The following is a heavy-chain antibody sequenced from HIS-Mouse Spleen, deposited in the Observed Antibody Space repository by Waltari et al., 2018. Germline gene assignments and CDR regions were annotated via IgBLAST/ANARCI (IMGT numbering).Heavy chain of an antibody. D-gene: IGHD6-13*01. J-gene: IGHJ4*02. CDR3: ARGLEAAGIFDY. CDR2: IYYSGST. Sequence: QVQLQESGPGLVKPSETLSLTCTVSGGSISSYYWSWIRQPPGKGLEWIGYIYYSGSTNYNPSLKSRITISVDTSKNQFSLKLSSVTAADTAVYYCARGLEAAGIFDYWGQGTLVTVSS. V-gene: IGHV4-59*01. CDR1: GGSISSYY.